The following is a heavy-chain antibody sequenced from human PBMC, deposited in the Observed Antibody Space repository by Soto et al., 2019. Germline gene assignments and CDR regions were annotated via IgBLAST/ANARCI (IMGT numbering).Heavy chain of an antibody. Sequence: QITLKESGPTLVKPTQTLTLTCTFSGFSLSTSGVGVGWIRQPPGKALEWLALMYWDDDKRYSPSLKSRLTITKDAPKNQVGLTMNNMDPVDTATYYCAHKEHSRGWYLSDAFDIWGQGTMVTVSS. CDR1: GFSLSTSGVG. J-gene: IGHJ3*02. D-gene: IGHD6-19*01. CDR3: AHKEHSRGWYLSDAFDI. CDR2: MYWDDDK. V-gene: IGHV2-5*02.